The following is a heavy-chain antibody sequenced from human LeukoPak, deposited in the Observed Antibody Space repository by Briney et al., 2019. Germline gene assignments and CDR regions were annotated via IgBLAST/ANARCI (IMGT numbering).Heavy chain of an antibody. Sequence: PGGSLRLSCAASGFTFDDYAIHWVRQAPGKGLEWVSLISGDGGSTYYADSVNGRFTISRDNSKNSLYLQMSSLRTEDTALYYCAKEKGSYGSYYFDYWGQGTLVTASS. V-gene: IGHV3-43*02. CDR2: ISGDGGST. J-gene: IGHJ4*02. D-gene: IGHD3-10*01. CDR1: GFTFDDYA. CDR3: AKEKGSYGSYYFDY.